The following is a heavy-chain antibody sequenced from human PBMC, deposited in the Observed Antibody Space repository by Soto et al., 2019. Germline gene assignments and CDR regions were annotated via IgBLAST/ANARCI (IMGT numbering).Heavy chain of an antibody. CDR3: ARAPRGNYGYPSYFDY. Sequence: SETQSLTCAVSGGSTRSGGCSWSWIRQPPGKGLEWIGYIYHSGSTNYNPSLKSRVTISVDTSKNQFSLKLSSVTAADTAVYYCARAPRGNYGYPSYFDYWGQGTLVTVSS. CDR2: IYHSGST. D-gene: IGHD3-10*01. V-gene: IGHV4-61*08. J-gene: IGHJ4*02. CDR1: GGSTRSGGCS.